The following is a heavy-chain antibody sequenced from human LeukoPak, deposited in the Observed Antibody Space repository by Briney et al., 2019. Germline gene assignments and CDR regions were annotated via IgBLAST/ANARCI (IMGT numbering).Heavy chain of an antibody. V-gene: IGHV3-53*01. J-gene: IGHJ4*02. Sequence: GGSLRLSCAASGFTVSSNYMSWVRQAPGKGLEWVSAIYSGGSTYYADSVKGRFTISRDNSKNTLYLQMNSLRAEDTAVYYCARGSLGGYVFGYWGQGTLVTVSS. D-gene: IGHD1-26*01. CDR2: IYSGGST. CDR3: ARGSLGGYVFGY. CDR1: GFTVSSNY.